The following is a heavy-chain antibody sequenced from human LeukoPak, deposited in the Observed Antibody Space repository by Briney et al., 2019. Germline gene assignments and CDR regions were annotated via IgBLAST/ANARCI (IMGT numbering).Heavy chain of an antibody. V-gene: IGHV1-69*13. CDR1: GGTFSSYA. CDR2: IIPIFGTA. D-gene: IGHD3-3*01. CDR3: AAMRITDRFSDY. J-gene: IGHJ4*02. Sequence: SVKVSCKASGGTFSSYAISWVRQAPGQGLEWVGGIIPIFGTANYAQKFQGRVTITADESTSTAYMELSSLRSEDTAVYYCAAMRITDRFSDYWGQGTLVTVSS.